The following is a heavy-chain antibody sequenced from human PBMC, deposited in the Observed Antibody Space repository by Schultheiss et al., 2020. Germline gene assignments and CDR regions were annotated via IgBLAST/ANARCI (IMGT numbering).Heavy chain of an antibody. CDR1: GFTFSSYS. CDR3: ASSAVEGFGVVRYYMDV. J-gene: IGHJ6*03. V-gene: IGHV3-21*01. D-gene: IGHD3-3*01. Sequence: GGSLRLSCAASGFTFSSYSMNWVRQAPGKGLEWVLSISSSSSYIYYADSVKGRFTISRDNAKNSLYLQMNSLRAEDTAVYYCASSAVEGFGVVRYYMDVWGKGTTVTVSS. CDR2: ISSSSSYI.